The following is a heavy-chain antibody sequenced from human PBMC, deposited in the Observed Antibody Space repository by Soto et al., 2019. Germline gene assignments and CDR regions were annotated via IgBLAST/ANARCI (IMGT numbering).Heavy chain of an antibody. Sequence: QVQLQESGGGLVKPSHTLSLTCAVSGDSIGTDGYYWSWIRQVPGKGLEWIGHMYYSGSTSYNPSLKSRVNISGDTSKTQFSLSLTSVTAADTAVYFCARGGVLRFLKWFPGGWLDPWGQGSLVSVSS. J-gene: IGHJ5*02. CDR2: MYYSGST. V-gene: IGHV4-31*11. D-gene: IGHD3-3*01. CDR3: ARGGVLRFLKWFPGGWLDP. CDR1: GDSIGTDGYY.